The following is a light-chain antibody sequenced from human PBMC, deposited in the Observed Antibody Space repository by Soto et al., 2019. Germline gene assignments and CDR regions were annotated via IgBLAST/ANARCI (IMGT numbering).Light chain of an antibody. Sequence: QSVLTRPPSVSGSPGQSVTIPCTGTSGDVGSYNLVSWYQQPPGTAPKVMIYEVSNRPSGVPDRFSGSKSGNTAFLTISGLQAEDEADYSCASYTSSLARFVFVPVSNVT. CDR2: EVS. CDR3: ASYTSSLARFV. V-gene: IGLV2-18*02. J-gene: IGLJ1*01. CDR1: SGDVGSYNL.